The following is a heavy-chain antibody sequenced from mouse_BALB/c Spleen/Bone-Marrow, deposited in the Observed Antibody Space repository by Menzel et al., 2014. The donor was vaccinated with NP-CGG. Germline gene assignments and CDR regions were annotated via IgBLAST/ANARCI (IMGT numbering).Heavy chain of an antibody. V-gene: IGHV14-3*02. CDR3: ARWEYYAMDY. CDR1: GFNIKDTY. Sequence: VQLQQSGAELVKPGASVKLSCTASGFNIKDTYMHWVKQRPEQGLEWIGKIDPANGNTKYDPKFQGKATITADTSSNTAYLQLSSLTSEDTAVYYCARWEYYAMDYWGQGTSVTVSS. J-gene: IGHJ4*01. CDR2: IDPANGNT. D-gene: IGHD4-1*01.